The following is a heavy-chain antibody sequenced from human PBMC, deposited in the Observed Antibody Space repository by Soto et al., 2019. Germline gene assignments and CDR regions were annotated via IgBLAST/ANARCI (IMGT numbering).Heavy chain of an antibody. CDR2: IYHSGST. D-gene: IGHD5-12*01. Sequence: KPSETLSLTCAVSGYSISSGYYWGWIRQPPGKGLEWIGSIYHSGSTYYNPSLKSRVTISVDTSKNQFSLKLSSVTAADTAVYYCATYTVAHDYWGQGTLVTVSS. V-gene: IGHV4-38-2*01. CDR1: GYSISSGYY. CDR3: ATYTVAHDY. J-gene: IGHJ4*02.